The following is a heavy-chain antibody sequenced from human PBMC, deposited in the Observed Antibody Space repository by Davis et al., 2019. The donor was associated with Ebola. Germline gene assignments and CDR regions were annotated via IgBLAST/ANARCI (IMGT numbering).Heavy chain of an antibody. V-gene: IGHV3-30*03. CDR2: ISYHGSHK. J-gene: IGHJ4*02. CDR3: ARMLTPRYCTPDGCYVEVFEN. CDR1: GFIFSGYG. D-gene: IGHD2-8*01. Sequence: GESLKISCAASGFIFSGYGMHWVRQAPGKGLEWVAAISYHGSHKYYADSVKGRFTISRDNSKNTLYLQMNSLRAEDRAVYYCARMLTPRYCTPDGCYVEVFENWGQGTLVSVSS.